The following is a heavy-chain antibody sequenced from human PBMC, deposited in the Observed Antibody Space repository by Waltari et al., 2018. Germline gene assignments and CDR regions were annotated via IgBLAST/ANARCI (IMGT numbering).Heavy chain of an antibody. Sequence: QVQLVQSGAEVKKPGASVKVSCKVSGYTLTELSMHWVRQAPGKGLEWMGGMGGFDPEDGETIYAQKFQGRVTMTEDTSTDTAYMELSSLRSEDTAVYYCATEIIGEAYCGGDCPLDSWGQGTLVTVSS. V-gene: IGHV1-24*01. D-gene: IGHD2-21*01. J-gene: IGHJ5*01. CDR1: GYTLTELS. CDR3: ATEIIGEAYCGGDCPLDS. CDR2: FDPEDGET.